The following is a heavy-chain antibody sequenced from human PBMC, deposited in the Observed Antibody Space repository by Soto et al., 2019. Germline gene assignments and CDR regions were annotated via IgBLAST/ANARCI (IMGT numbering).Heavy chain of an antibody. Sequence: QVQLVPSGAEVKKPGSSVKVSCKASGGTFSSYTISWVRQAPGQGLEWMGRIIPIVGIANYAQKFQGRVTITADKSTSTAYMELSSLRSEDTAVYYCARGGEEGAFDIWGQGTMVTVS. D-gene: IGHD2-21*01. CDR1: GGTFSSYT. CDR3: ARGGEEGAFDI. CDR2: IIPIVGIA. V-gene: IGHV1-69*02. J-gene: IGHJ3*02.